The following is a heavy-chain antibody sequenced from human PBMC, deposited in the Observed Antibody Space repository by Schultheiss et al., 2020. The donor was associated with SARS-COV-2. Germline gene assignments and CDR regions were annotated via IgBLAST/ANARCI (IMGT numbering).Heavy chain of an antibody. J-gene: IGHJ4*02. CDR2: INPNSGGT. CDR1: GYTFTSYY. CDR3: ATGLPTTVVTPFDY. D-gene: IGHD4-23*01. Sequence: ASVKVSCKASGYTFTSYYMHWVRQAPGQGLEWMGWINPNSGGTNYAQKFQGWVTMTTDTSTSTAYMELSSLRSEDTAVYYCATGLPTTVVTPFDYWGQGTLVTVSS. V-gene: IGHV1-2*04.